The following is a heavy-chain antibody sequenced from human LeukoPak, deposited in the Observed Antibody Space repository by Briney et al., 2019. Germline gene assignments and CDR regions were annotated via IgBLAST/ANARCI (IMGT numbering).Heavy chain of an antibody. CDR2: LSGSGGSA. J-gene: IGHJ4*02. Sequence: GGSLRLSCAASGFTFSNYAMSWVRQAPGKGLEWVSALSGSGGSAYYADSVKGRFTISRDNSKNTLYLQMNSLRAEDTAVYYCAKDLCGGGDCYSDYWGQGTLVTVSS. CDR3: AKDLCGGGDCYSDY. D-gene: IGHD2-21*02. CDR1: GFTFSNYA. V-gene: IGHV3-23*01.